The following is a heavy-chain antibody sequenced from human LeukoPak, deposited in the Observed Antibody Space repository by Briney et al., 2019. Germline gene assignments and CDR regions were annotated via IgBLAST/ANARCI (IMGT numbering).Heavy chain of an antibody. CDR2: IYHSGST. CDR3: ARTDHHSAEYFQH. Sequence: PSETLSLTCTVSGGSINSGSYYWSWIRQPAGKGLEWIGYIYHSGSTYYNPSLKSRVTISLDRSKTQFSLKLSSVTAADTAVYYCARTDHHSAEYFQHWGQGALVTVSS. V-gene: IGHV4-30-2*01. CDR1: GGSINSGSYY. D-gene: IGHD1-14*01. J-gene: IGHJ1*01.